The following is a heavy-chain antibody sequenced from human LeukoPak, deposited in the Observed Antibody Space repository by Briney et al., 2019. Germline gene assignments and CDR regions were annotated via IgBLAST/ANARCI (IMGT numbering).Heavy chain of an antibody. V-gene: IGHV3-48*03. Sequence: PGGSLRLSCAASGFTFSSYEMNWVRQAPGKGLEWVSYISSSGSTIYYADSVKGRFTISRDNAKNSLYLQMNSLRAEDTAVYYCARVVVFGSYFDNWGQGTLVTVSS. J-gene: IGHJ4*02. CDR2: ISSSGSTI. CDR3: ARVVVFGSYFDN. CDR1: GFTFSSYE. D-gene: IGHD3-3*01.